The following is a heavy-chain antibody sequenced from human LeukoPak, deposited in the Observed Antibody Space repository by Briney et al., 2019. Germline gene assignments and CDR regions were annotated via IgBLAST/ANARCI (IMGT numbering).Heavy chain of an antibody. V-gene: IGHV4-34*01. CDR1: GGSFSGYY. Sequence: SETLSLTGAVYGGSFSGYYWSWLRQPPEKGLEWIGEITRSGVTQYNPSLKSRVTMSLDTSNNQFSLSLRSVTAADTAVYYCARLDQLIQDYWYFDLWGRGTLVAVSS. CDR2: ITRSGVT. J-gene: IGHJ2*01. D-gene: IGHD2-2*01. CDR3: ARLDQLIQDYWYFDL.